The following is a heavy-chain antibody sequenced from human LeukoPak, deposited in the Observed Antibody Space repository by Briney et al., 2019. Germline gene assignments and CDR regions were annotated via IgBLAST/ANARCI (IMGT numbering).Heavy chain of an antibody. CDR2: IIPIFGTA. V-gene: IGHV1-69*05. D-gene: IGHD6-25*01. CDR1: GGTFSSYA. CDR3: ARDVGSVGGAFDI. J-gene: IGHJ3*02. Sequence: GASVKVSCKASGGTFSSYAISWVRQAPGQGLEWMGGIIPIFGTANYAQKFQGRVTITTDESTSTAYMELSSRRSEDTAVYYCARDVGSVGGAFDIWGQGTMVTVSS.